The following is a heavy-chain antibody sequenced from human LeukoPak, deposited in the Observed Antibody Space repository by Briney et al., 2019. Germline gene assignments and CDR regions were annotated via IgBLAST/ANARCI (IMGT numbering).Heavy chain of an antibody. V-gene: IGHV3-23*01. Sequence: GGSLRLSCAVSGLTFNNYAMSWVRQAPGKGLEWVSGISGRGASKYYADSVKGRFTISRDNAKNSLYLQMNSLRAEDTAVYYCVPGTVTTLQSWGQGTLVTVSS. D-gene: IGHD4-17*01. CDR1: GLTFNNYA. J-gene: IGHJ5*02. CDR2: ISGRGASK. CDR3: VPGTVTTLQS.